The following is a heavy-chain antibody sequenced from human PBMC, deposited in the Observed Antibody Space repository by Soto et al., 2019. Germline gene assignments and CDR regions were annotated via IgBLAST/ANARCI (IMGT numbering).Heavy chain of an antibody. J-gene: IGHJ6*02. CDR1: GFTFDDYA. Sequence: PGGSLRLSCAASGFTFDDYAMHWVRQAPGKGLEWVSGISWNSGSIGYADSVKGRFTISRDNAKNSLYLQMNSLRAEDTALYYCAKDQQLVLKGGMDVWGQGTTVTVSS. D-gene: IGHD6-13*01. CDR2: ISWNSGSI. V-gene: IGHV3-9*01. CDR3: AKDQQLVLKGGMDV.